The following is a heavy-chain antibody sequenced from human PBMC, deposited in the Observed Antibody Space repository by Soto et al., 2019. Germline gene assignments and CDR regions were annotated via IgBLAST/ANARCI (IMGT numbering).Heavy chain of an antibody. J-gene: IGHJ4*02. CDR2: IDSYSTTT. CDR1: GFTFNNNW. D-gene: IGHD1-26*01. Sequence: PGESLKISCTASGFTFNNNWMHWVRQAPGKGLVWVARIDSYSTTTNYADSVKGRFTISRDNAKNTVFLHLNSLTDEDTAVYYCARGGAMGVDYWGQGTLVTVSS. V-gene: IGHV3-74*01. CDR3: ARGGAMGVDY.